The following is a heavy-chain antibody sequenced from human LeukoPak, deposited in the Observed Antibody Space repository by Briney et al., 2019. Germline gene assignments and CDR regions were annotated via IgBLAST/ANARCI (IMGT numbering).Heavy chain of an antibody. V-gene: IGHV1-18*01. CDR1: GYTFTSYG. D-gene: IGHD2-2*01. CDR3: ASGVVVPAATWGAFDI. Sequence: ASVKVSCKASGYTFTSYGISWVRQAPGQGLEWMGWISAYNGKTNYAQKLQGRVTMTTDTSTSTAYMELRSLRSDDTAVYYCASGVVVPAATWGAFDIWGQGTMVTVSS. J-gene: IGHJ3*02. CDR2: ISAYNGKT.